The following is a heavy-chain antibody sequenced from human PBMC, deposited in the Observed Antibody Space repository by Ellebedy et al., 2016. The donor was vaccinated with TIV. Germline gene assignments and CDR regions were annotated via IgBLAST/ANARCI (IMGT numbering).Heavy chain of an antibody. CDR1: GFTFADSA. Sequence: GGSLRLSCAASGFTFADSAMHWVRQAAGKGLEWVSGISWNSGSIGYADSVKGRFTISRDNAKNSLYLQMNSLRAEDTGLYYCAKDKRMITFGGVIDYWGQGTLVTVSS. CDR3: AKDKRMITFGGVIDY. J-gene: IGHJ4*02. V-gene: IGHV3-9*01. D-gene: IGHD3-16*01. CDR2: ISWNSGSI.